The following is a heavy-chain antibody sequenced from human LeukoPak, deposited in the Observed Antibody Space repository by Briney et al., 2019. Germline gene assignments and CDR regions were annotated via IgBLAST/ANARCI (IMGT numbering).Heavy chain of an antibody. V-gene: IGHV1-69*04. Sequence: SVKVSCKASGGTFSSYAISWVRQAPGQGLEWMGRIIPILGIANYAQKFQGRVTITADKSTSTAYMELSSLRSEDTAVYYCARVGSGGSNGMFDDIWAKGKWATVS. J-gene: IGHJ3*02. CDR3: ARVGSGGSNGMFDDI. CDR2: IIPILGIA. D-gene: IGHD3-16*01. CDR1: GGTFSSYA.